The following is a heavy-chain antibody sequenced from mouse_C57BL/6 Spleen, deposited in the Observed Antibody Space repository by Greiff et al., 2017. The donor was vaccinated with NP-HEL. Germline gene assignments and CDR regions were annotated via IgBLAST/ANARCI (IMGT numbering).Heavy chain of an antibody. V-gene: IGHV5-17*01. J-gene: IGHJ3*01. CDR1: GFTFSDYG. D-gene: IGHD1-1*01. Sequence: EVKLVESGGGLVKPGGSLKLSCAASGFTFSDYGMHWVRQAPEKGLEWVAYISSGSSTIYYAYTVKGRFTISSDNAKNTRFLQMTSLRSEDTAMYYCAYGSSSAWFAYWGQGTLVTVSA. CDR2: ISSGSSTI. CDR3: AYGSSSAWFAY.